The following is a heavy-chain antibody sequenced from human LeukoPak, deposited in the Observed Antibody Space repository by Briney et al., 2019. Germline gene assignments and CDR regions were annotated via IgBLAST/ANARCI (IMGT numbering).Heavy chain of an antibody. Sequence: SGTLSLTCAVYGGSFSGYYWSWIRQPPGKGLEWIGEINHSGSTNYNPSLKSRVTISVDTSKNQFSLKLSSVTAADTAVYYCARFRYSGYDWLDYWGQGTLVTVSS. CDR2: INHSGST. D-gene: IGHD5-12*01. CDR1: GGSFSGYY. V-gene: IGHV4-34*01. CDR3: ARFRYSGYDWLDY. J-gene: IGHJ4*02.